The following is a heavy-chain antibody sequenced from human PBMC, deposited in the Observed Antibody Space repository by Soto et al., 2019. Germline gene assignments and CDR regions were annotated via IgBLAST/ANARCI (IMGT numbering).Heavy chain of an antibody. Sequence: QVQLEQSGTEVKKPGSSVKVSGKASGGTFRNSAISWVRQAPGQGLEWMGGIMPIFRTPDYAQKFQGRVTVTADESTSTAYMELSGLRSDDTAVYYCARDKDRPQLGGNYYYISDVWGQGTTVTVSS. J-gene: IGHJ6*02. D-gene: IGHD3-3*02. CDR3: ARDKDRPQLGGNYYYISDV. V-gene: IGHV1-69*12. CDR1: GGTFRNSA. CDR2: IMPIFRTP.